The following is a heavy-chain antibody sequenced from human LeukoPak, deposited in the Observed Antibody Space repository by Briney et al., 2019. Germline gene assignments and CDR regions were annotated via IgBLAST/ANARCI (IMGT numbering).Heavy chain of an antibody. CDR2: MNPNSGNT. Sequence: ASVKVSCKASGYTFTSYDINWVRQATGQGLEWMGWMNPNSGNTGYAQKFQGRVTMTRNTSISTAYVELSSLRSEDTAVYYCARGDGSSGYYSRGDYWGQGTLVTVSS. D-gene: IGHD3-22*01. CDR1: GYTFTSYD. J-gene: IGHJ4*02. CDR3: ARGDGSSGYYSRGDY. V-gene: IGHV1-8*01.